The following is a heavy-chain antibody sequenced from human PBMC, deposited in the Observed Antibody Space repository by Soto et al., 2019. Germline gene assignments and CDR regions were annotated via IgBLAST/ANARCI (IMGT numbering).Heavy chain of an antibody. CDR3: ASGVHLAPDY. D-gene: IGHD3-10*01. CDR1: GGSVSSGGYY. CDR2: IYYSGST. Sequence: QVQLQESGPGLVKPSQTLSLTCTVSGGSVSSGGYYWTWIRQHPGKGLEGIGYIYYSGSTYYNPSLKSRVSISADTSKNQFSLKLSSVTAADTAVYYCASGVHLAPDYWGQGTLVTVSS. J-gene: IGHJ4*02. V-gene: IGHV4-31*03.